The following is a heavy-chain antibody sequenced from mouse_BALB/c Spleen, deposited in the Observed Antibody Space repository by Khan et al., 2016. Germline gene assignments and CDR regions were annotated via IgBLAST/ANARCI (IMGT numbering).Heavy chain of an antibody. CDR2: INTHSGVP. CDR3: ARSPYDGRGYYYAMDY. V-gene: IGHV9-4*02. Sequence: QIQLVQSGPELKKPGETVILSCPSSGSPFTTAGMQWVQKMPGKGLKWIGWINTHSGVPKYAEDFKGRFAFSLETSASTAYLQISNLKNEDTATYFCARSPYDGRGYYYAMDYWGQGTSVTVSS. D-gene: IGHD2-14*01. J-gene: IGHJ4*01. CDR1: GSPFTTAG.